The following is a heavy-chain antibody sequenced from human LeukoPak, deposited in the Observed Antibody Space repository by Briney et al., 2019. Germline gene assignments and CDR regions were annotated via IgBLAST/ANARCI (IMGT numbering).Heavy chain of an antibody. CDR3: ARDRPIVGAGYYFDY. J-gene: IGHJ4*02. V-gene: IGHV3-53*01. CDR1: GFTVSSNS. D-gene: IGHD6-13*01. CDR2: IYSGGST. Sequence: GGSLRLSCAASGFTVSSNSMSWVRQAPGKGLEWVSVIYSGGSTYYADSVKGRFTISRDNSKNTLYLQMNSLRAEDTAVCYCARDRPIVGAGYYFDYWGQGTLVTVSS.